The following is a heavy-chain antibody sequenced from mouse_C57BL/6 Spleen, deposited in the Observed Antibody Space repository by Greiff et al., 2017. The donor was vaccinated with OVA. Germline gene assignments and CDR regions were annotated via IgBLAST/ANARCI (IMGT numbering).Heavy chain of an antibody. D-gene: IGHD2-3*01. CDR2: INPNNGGT. Sequence: DVQLQESGPELVKPGASVKMSCKASGYTFTDYNMHWVKQSHGKSLEWIGYINPNNGGTSYNQKFKGKATLTVHKSSSTAYMELRSLTSEDSAVYDCAWGLLPYAMDYWGQGTSVTVSS. CDR3: AWGLLPYAMDY. V-gene: IGHV1-22*01. J-gene: IGHJ4*01. CDR1: GYTFTDYN.